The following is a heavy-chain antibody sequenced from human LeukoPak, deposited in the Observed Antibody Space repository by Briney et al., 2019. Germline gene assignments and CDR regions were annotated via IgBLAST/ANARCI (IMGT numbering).Heavy chain of an antibody. CDR3: ARGGLPARSWFDP. Sequence: ASVKVSCTASGYTFTSYYMIWVRQAPGQGLEWMGIINPSSGRTTYAQKFQGRVTMTRDTSTSTVYMELTSLRSEDTAVFYCARGGLPARSWFDPWGQGTLVTVSS. CDR1: GYTFTSYY. D-gene: IGHD3/OR15-3a*01. CDR2: INPSSGRT. V-gene: IGHV1-46*01. J-gene: IGHJ5*02.